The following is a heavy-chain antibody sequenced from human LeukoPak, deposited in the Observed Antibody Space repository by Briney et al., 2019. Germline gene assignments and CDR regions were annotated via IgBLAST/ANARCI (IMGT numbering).Heavy chain of an antibody. CDR3: ARDVVPAAIAFDY. Sequence: PWGSLRLSCAASGFTFSSYWMTWVRQAPGKRLEWVANIKEDGGEGYYVDSVKGRFTVSRDNAKNSLYLQLTSLRAEDTAVYYCARDVVPAAIAFDYWGQGTLVTVSS. CDR2: IKEDGGEG. D-gene: IGHD2-2*01. V-gene: IGHV3-7*01. J-gene: IGHJ4*02. CDR1: GFTFSSYW.